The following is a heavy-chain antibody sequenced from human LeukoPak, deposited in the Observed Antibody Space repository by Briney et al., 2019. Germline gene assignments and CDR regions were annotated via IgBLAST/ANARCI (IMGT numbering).Heavy chain of an antibody. D-gene: IGHD3-10*01. CDR1: GGSVTSSDSY. J-gene: IGHJ4*02. CDR2: IYYGGST. CDR3: ARESDYYGSDDYFDY. Sequence: PSETLSLTCSVSGGSVTSSDSYWSWIRQPPGKGLAWIVSIYYGGSTNYNPPLKSRVTISVDTSKNQFSLRLSSVTAADTAVYYCARESDYYGSDDYFDYWGQGTLVTVSS. V-gene: IGHV4-61*08.